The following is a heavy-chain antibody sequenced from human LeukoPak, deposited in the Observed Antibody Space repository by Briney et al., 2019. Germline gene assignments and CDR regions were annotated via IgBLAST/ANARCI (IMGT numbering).Heavy chain of an antibody. V-gene: IGHV4-59*01. CDR3: ARGAYYESSGFFDY. CDR2: IYYSGST. J-gene: IGHJ4*02. CDR1: GGSISSYY. Sequence: SETLSLTRTVSGGSISSYYWSWIRQPPGKGLGWIGNIYYSGSTNYNPSLKSRVTISGDTSKNQFSLKLSSVTAADAAVYYCARGAYYESSGFFDYWGQGTLVTVSS. D-gene: IGHD3-22*01.